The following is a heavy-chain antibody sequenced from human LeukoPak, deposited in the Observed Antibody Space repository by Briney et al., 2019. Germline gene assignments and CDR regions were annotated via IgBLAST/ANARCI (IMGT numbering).Heavy chain of an antibody. J-gene: IGHJ5*02. Sequence: GRSLRLSCAASGFTFSSYGMHWVRQAPGKGLEWVAVIWYEGSNKYYADSGKGRITISRYNSKNTLYLQMNSLRAEATAVYYCARELYGDYSNWFDPWGQETLVTVSS. D-gene: IGHD4-17*01. CDR1: GFTFSSYG. CDR3: ARELYGDYSNWFDP. V-gene: IGHV3-33*01. CDR2: IWYEGSNK.